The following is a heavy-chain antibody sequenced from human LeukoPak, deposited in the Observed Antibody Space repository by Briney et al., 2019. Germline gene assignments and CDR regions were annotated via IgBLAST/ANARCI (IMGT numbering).Heavy chain of an antibody. CDR1: GFTVSSNY. V-gene: IGHV3-53*01. Sequence: GGSLRLSCAASGFTVSSNYMSWVRQAPGKGLEWVSVIYSGGSTYYSDSVKGRFTISRDNAKNSLYLQMNSLRAEDTAVYYCARDHAYAFDIWGQGTLVTVSS. J-gene: IGHJ3*02. CDR2: IYSGGST. CDR3: ARDHAYAFDI. D-gene: IGHD2-2*01.